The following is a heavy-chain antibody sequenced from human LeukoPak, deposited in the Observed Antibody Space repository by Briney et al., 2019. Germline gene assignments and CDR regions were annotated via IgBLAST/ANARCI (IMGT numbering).Heavy chain of an antibody. CDR3: AKRGSTSGAIDI. Sequence: PGGSLRLSCAASGFTFSSYGMTWVRQAPGTGLEWASSISGSGSSTFYADSVKGRFTISRDNSKNTLYLQMNSLRVEDTALYYCAKRGSTSGAIDIWGQGTMVTVSS. V-gene: IGHV3-23*01. D-gene: IGHD1-1*01. CDR2: ISGSGSST. J-gene: IGHJ3*02. CDR1: GFTFSSYG.